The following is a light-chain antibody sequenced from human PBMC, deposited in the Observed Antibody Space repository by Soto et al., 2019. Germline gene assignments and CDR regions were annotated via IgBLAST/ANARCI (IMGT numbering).Light chain of an antibody. CDR2: DTS. J-gene: IGKJ1*01. CDR1: QSVTNK. V-gene: IGKV3-15*01. CDR3: QQYSGWPWT. Sequence: ETVVTQSPATLSVSPGERATLSCRASQSVTNKLAWFQQKPGQAPRLLIFDTSTRAAGIPVRFSGSWSGTEFTLTISSLQSEDFAVYYCQQYSGWPWTFGQGTKVEI.